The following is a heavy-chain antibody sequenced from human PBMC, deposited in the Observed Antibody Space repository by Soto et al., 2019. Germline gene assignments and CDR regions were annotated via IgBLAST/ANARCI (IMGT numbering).Heavy chain of an antibody. D-gene: IGHD3-3*01. CDR1: GGSFSGYY. CDR3: ARWGNGVLEWLLGYYYYGMDV. Sequence: PSETLSLTCAVYGGSFSGYYWSWIRQPPGKGLGWIGEINHSGSTNYNPSLKSRVTISVDTSKNQFSLKLSSVTAADTAVYYCARWGNGVLEWLLGYYYYGMDVWGQGTTVTVSS. V-gene: IGHV4-34*01. CDR2: INHSGST. J-gene: IGHJ6*02.